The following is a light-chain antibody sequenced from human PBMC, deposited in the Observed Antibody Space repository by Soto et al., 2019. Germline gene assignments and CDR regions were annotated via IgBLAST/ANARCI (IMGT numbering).Light chain of an antibody. CDR1: QSVSSN. CDR2: GTS. J-gene: IGKJ4*01. V-gene: IGKV3-15*01. CDR3: QQYNNWPLT. Sequence: IVMTQSPATLSVSPGERATLSCRASQSVSSNLAWYQQKPGQTPRLLIYGTSTRATCIPARFSGSGSGTEFTLTISSLQSEDFAVYYCQQYNNWPLTFGGGTKVEIK.